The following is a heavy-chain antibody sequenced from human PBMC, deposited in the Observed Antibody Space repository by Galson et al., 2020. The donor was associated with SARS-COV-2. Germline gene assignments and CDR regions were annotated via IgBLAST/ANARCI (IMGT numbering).Heavy chain of an antibody. CDR1: GFTFSSYW. Sequence: GESPKISCAASGFTFSSYWMSWVRQAPGKGLEWVANIKQDGSEKYYVDPVKGRFTISRDNAKNSLYLQMNSLRAEDTAVYYCARDGDGYNYGLEAFDIWGQGTMVTVSS. CDR3: ARDGDGYNYGLEAFDI. V-gene: IGHV3-7*01. CDR2: IKQDGSEK. J-gene: IGHJ3*02. D-gene: IGHD5-12*01.